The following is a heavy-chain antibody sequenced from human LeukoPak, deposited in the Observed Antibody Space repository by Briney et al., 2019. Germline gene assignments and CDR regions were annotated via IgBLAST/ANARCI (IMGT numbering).Heavy chain of an antibody. CDR2: VYTSGGT. CDR3: ARGRFSGWYYFDF. CDR1: GRSISSGSYY. Sequence: SETLSLTYTVSGRSISSGSYYWSWIRPPAGKALEWIGRVYTSGGTNYNPSLKSRVTISVDTSKNQFSLKLSSVTAADTAVYYCARGRFSGWYYFDFWGQGALVTVSS. J-gene: IGHJ4*02. V-gene: IGHV4-61*02. D-gene: IGHD6-19*01.